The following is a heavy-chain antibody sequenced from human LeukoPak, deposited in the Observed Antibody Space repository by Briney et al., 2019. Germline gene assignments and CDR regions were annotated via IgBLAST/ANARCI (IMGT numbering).Heavy chain of an antibody. CDR2: IIPIFGTA. CDR1: GGTFSSYA. CDR3: ARAPRYFDWLFSY. J-gene: IGHJ4*02. Sequence: ASVKVSCKASGGTFSSYAISWVRQAPGQGLEWMGGIIPIFGTANYAQKFQGRVTITADKSTSTAYMELSSLRSEDTAMYYCARAPRYFDWLFSYWGQGTLVTVPS. D-gene: IGHD3-9*01. V-gene: IGHV1-69*06.